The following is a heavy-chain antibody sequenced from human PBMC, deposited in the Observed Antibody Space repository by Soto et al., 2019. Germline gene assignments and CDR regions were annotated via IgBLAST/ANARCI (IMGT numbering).Heavy chain of an antibody. CDR1: GGSISSGGYY. J-gene: IGHJ6*02. Sequence: PSETLSLTCTVSGGSISSGGYYWSWIRQHPGKGLEWIGYIYYSGSTYYNKSLKSRVTISVDTSKNQFSLKLSSVTAADTAVYYCARDLFMYCSSTSCYHVEGYYYYGMDVWGQGTTVTVSS. CDR3: ARDLFMYCSSTSCYHVEGYYYYGMDV. CDR2: IYYSGST. V-gene: IGHV4-31*03. D-gene: IGHD2-2*01.